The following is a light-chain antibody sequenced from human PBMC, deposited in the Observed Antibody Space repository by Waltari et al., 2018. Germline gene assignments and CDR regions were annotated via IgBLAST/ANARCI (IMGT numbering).Light chain of an antibody. V-gene: IGKV3-11*01. J-gene: IGKJ4*01. CDR3: QQRGNWPKLT. Sequence: EIVLTQSPATLSLSPGERATLSCRASQSVSSYLAWYQQKPGQAPRLLIYDASNRASGTPPRFSGSGSGTDFTLTISSLEPEDFAVYYCQQRGNWPKLTFGGGTKVEIK. CDR2: DAS. CDR1: QSVSSY.